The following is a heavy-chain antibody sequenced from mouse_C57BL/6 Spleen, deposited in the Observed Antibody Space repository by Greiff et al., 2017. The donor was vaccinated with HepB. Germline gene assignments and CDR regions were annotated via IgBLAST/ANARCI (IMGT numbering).Heavy chain of an antibody. CDR1: GYTFTSYW. CDR2: IDPSDSET. D-gene: IGHD1-1*01. Sequence: QVQLQQPGAELVRPGSSVKLSCKASGYTFTSYWMHWVKQRPIQGLEWIGNIDPSDSETHYNQKFKDKATLTVDKSSSTAYMQLSSLTSEDAAVYYWARVTVVATNYAMDYWGQGTSVTVSS. CDR3: ARVTVVATNYAMDY. V-gene: IGHV1-52*01. J-gene: IGHJ4*01.